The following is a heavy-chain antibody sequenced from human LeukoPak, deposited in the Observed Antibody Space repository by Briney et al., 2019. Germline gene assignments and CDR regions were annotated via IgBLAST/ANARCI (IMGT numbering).Heavy chain of an antibody. Sequence: PGGSLRLSCAASGFTFSSYGMHWVRQAPGKGLEWVALIRYDGSNKYYTDSVKGRFTISRDNSKNTLYLQMNSLRAEGTAVYYCAKGRGWEASYYYYYMDVWGKGTTVTISS. D-gene: IGHD1-26*01. J-gene: IGHJ6*03. CDR2: IRYDGSNK. CDR1: GFTFSSYG. CDR3: AKGRGWEASYYYYYMDV. V-gene: IGHV3-30*02.